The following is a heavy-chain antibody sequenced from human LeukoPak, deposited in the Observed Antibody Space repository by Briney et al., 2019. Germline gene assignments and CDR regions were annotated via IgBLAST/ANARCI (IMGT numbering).Heavy chain of an antibody. D-gene: IGHD3-9*01. CDR3: ATPTAPILTDLDRDY. Sequence: SEILSLTCTVSGGSISSSSYYWGWIRQPPGKGLEWIGSIYYSGSTYYNPSLKSRVTISVDTSKNQFSLRLSSVTAADTAVYYCATPTAPILTDLDRDYWGQGTLVTVSS. CDR2: IYYSGST. V-gene: IGHV4-39*01. CDR1: GGSISSSSYY. J-gene: IGHJ4*02.